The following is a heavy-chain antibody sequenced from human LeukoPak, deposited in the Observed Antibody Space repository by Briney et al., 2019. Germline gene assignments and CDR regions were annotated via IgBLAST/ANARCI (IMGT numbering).Heavy chain of an antibody. J-gene: IGHJ6*03. CDR1: GFTFSSYS. CDR3: ATYMGYMDV. CDR2: ISSSYI. Sequence: GGSLRLSCAASGFTFSSYSMNWVRQAPGKGLEWVSSISSSYIYYADSVKGRFTISRDNAKNSLYLQMNSLRAEDTAVYYCATYMGYMDVWGKGTTVTVSS. D-gene: IGHD4-11*01. V-gene: IGHV3-21*01.